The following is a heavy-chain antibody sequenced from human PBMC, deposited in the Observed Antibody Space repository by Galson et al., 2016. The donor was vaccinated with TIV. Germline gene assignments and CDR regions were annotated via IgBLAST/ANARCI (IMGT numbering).Heavy chain of an antibody. Sequence: SVKVSCKASTYTSTNYYMHWVRQAPGQGLEWVGWVNSRSGNAGSAQKFQGRVSLTWSSSASTAYMELTSLTSDDTAVYYCGRKTWMDVWGQGTPVIVSS. CDR1: TYTSTNYY. CDR2: VNSRSGNA. J-gene: IGHJ4*02. D-gene: IGHD2-2*03. CDR3: GRKTWMDV. V-gene: IGHV1-8*02.